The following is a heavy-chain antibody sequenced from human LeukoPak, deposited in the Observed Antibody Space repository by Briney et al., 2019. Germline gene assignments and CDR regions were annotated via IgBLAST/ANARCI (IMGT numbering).Heavy chain of an antibody. V-gene: IGHV3-64*01. J-gene: IGHJ3*02. Sequence: QTGGSLRLSCAASGFTFSSYAMHWVRQAPGKGLEYVSAISSNGGSTYYANSVKGRFTISRDNSKNTLYLQMGSLRAEDMAVYYCARERRSSEGPGAFDIWGQGTMVSVSS. D-gene: IGHD6-6*01. CDR1: GFTFSSYA. CDR2: ISSNGGST. CDR3: ARERRSSEGPGAFDI.